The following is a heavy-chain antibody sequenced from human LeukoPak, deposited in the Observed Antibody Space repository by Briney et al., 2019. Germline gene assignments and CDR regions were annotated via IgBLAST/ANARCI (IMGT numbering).Heavy chain of an antibody. CDR1: GFTFSGYD. Sequence: GGSLRLSCAASGFTFSGYDMNWVRQAPGKGLEWVSSISGSSSYIYYADSMKGRFTISRDNGKNSLYLQMNSLRAEDTAEYYCAKGPLPILGYWGQGTLVTVSS. D-gene: IGHD1-26*01. J-gene: IGHJ4*02. V-gene: IGHV3-21*04. CDR2: ISGSSSYI. CDR3: AKGPLPILGY.